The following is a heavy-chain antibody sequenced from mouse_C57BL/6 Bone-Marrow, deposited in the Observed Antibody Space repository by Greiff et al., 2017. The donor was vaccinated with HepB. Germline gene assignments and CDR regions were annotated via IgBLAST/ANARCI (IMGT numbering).Heavy chain of an antibody. CDR1: GFTFTDYY. D-gene: IGHD1-1*01. J-gene: IGHJ2*01. CDR2: IRNKANGYTT. Sequence: EVMLVESGGGLVQPGGSLSLSCAASGFTFTDYYMSWVRQPPGKALEWLGFIRNKANGYTTEYSASVKGRFTISRDNSQSILYLQMNALRAEDSATYYCARLAITTVVDYWGQGTTLTVSS. CDR3: ARLAITTVVDY. V-gene: IGHV7-3*01.